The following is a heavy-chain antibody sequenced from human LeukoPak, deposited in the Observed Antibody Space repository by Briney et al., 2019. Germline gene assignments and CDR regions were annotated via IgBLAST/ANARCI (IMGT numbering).Heavy chain of an antibody. Sequence: SETLSLTCNVSGGSISSSSYYWGWIRQPPGKGLEWIGSIYYSGSTYYNPSLKSRVTISVDTSKNQFSLKLSSVTAADTAVYYCARSGSIDMIVVFTFDYWGQGTLVTVSS. V-gene: IGHV4-39*01. CDR3: ARSGSIDMIVVFTFDY. J-gene: IGHJ4*02. D-gene: IGHD3-22*01. CDR2: IYYSGST. CDR1: GGSISSSSYY.